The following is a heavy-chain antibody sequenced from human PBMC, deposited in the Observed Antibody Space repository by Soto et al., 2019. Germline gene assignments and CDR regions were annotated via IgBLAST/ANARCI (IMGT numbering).Heavy chain of an antibody. V-gene: IGHV4-59*12. J-gene: IGHJ6*02. CDR3: ARGDRGGPLGNYYYYYGMDV. Sequence: SETLSLTCTVSGGSISSYYWSWIRQPPGKGLEWIGYIYYSGSTNYNPSLKSRVTISVDTSKNQFSLKLSSVTAADTAVYYCARGDRGGPLGNYYYYYGMDVWGQGTTVTVSS. CDR2: IYYSGST. D-gene: IGHD7-27*01. CDR1: GGSISSYY.